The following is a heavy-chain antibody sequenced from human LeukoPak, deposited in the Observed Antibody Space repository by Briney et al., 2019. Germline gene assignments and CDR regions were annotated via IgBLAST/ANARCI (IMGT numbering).Heavy chain of an antibody. CDR1: GGSISSYY. CDR2: IYYSGST. V-gene: IGHV4-59*01. J-gene: IGHJ4*02. D-gene: IGHD6-6*01. Sequence: PSETLSLTCTVSGGSISSYYRSWIRQPPGKGLEWIGYIYYSGSTNYNPSLKSRVTISVDTSKNQFSLKLSSVTAADTAVYYCAREGSSSPFDYWGQGTLVTVSS. CDR3: AREGSSSPFDY.